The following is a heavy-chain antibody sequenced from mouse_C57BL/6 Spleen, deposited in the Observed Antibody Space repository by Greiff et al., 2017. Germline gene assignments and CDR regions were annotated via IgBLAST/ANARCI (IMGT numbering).Heavy chain of an antibody. CDR1: GYAFTNYL. D-gene: IGHD1-2*01. CDR3: ASGDYDGWAWFAY. V-gene: IGHV1-54*01. CDR2: INPGSGGT. J-gene: IGHJ3*01. Sequence: QVQLQQSGAELVRPATSVKVSCKASGYAFTNYLIAWVKQRPGQGLEWIGVINPGSGGTNYNEKFKGKATLTADKSSSTAYMQLSSLTSEDSAVYFCASGDYDGWAWFAYWGQGTLVTVSA.